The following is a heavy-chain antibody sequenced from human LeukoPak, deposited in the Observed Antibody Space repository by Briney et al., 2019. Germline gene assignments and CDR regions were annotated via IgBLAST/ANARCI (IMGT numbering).Heavy chain of an antibody. D-gene: IGHD1-26*01. V-gene: IGHV3-30-3*01. CDR3: ARDQVGAPTAPDY. J-gene: IGHJ4*02. CDR1: GFTFSSYA. CDR2: ISYDGSNK. Sequence: GRSLRLSCAASGFTFSSYAMHWVRQAPGKGLEWVAVISYDGSNKYYADSVKGRFTISRDNSKNTLYLQMNSLGAEDTAVYYCARDQVGAPTAPDYWGQGTLVTVSS.